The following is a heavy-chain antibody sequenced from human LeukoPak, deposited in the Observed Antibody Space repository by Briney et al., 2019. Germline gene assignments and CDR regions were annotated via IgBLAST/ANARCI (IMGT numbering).Heavy chain of an antibody. CDR1: GYTFTSYY. D-gene: IGHD5-18*01. Sequence: ASVKVSCKASGYTFTSYYMHWVRQAPGQGLEWMGIINPSGGCTSYAQKFQGRVTMTRDMSTSTVYMELSSLRSEDTAVYYCARDVFGGYSYGHGAFDIWGQGTMVTVSS. CDR2: INPSGGCT. J-gene: IGHJ3*02. V-gene: IGHV1-46*01. CDR3: ARDVFGGYSYGHGAFDI.